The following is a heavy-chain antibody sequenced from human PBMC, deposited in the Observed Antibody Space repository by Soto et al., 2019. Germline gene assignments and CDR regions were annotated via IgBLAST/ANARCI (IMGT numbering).Heavy chain of an antibody. CDR3: AKDRGVSSYSDSYYFDY. D-gene: IGHD3-10*01. J-gene: IGHJ4*02. CDR1: GFTFDAYA. CDR2: INWDGGTI. Sequence: EVQLVESGGGLVQPGRSLRLSCVSSGFTFDAYAMHWVRQAPGKGLEWVSGINWDGGTIAYAASVRGRFTISRDNAKNSLYLQMNTLRDEDTALYYCAKDRGVSSYSDSYYFDYWGQGTLVTVSS. V-gene: IGHV3-9*01.